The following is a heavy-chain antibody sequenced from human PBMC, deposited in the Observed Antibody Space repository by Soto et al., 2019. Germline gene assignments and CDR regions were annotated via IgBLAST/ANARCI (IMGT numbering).Heavy chain of an antibody. CDR2: ISAYNGNT. D-gene: IGHD3-22*01. V-gene: IGHV1-18*01. Sequence: GASVKVSCKASGYTFTSYGIGWVRQAPGQGLEWMGWISAYNGNTNYAQKLQGRVTMTTDTSTSTAYMELRSLRSDDTAVYYCARDNPFTMIVVVMNAFDLWGQGTMVTVSS. CDR3: ARDNPFTMIVVVMNAFDL. J-gene: IGHJ3*01. CDR1: GYTFTSYG.